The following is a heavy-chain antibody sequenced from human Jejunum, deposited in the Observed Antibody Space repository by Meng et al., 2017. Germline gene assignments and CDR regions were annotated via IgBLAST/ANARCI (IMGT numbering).Heavy chain of an antibody. Sequence: ESGPDFGEALGTLSINGVVLGGFISDSNGWSWVRQTPGKGLEWIGDIYHTGGTNYNPSLRSRVTLSLDKSKTQFFLDLTSVTAADTAVSYCARDLIGQAIAASGYFDHWGQGNLVTVSS. CDR2: IYHTGGT. CDR3: ARDLIGQAIAASGYFDH. V-gene: IGHV4-4*02. D-gene: IGHD5-12*01. J-gene: IGHJ5*02. CDR1: GGFISDSNG.